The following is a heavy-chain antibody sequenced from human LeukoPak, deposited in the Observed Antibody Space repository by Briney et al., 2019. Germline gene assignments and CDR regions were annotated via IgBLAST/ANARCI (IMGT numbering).Heavy chain of an antibody. V-gene: IGHV4-34*01. CDR1: GGSFSGYY. J-gene: IGHJ2*01. CDR2: INHSGST. Sequence: PSETLSLTCAVYGGSFSGYYWSRIRQPPGKGLEWIGEINHSGSTNYNPSLKSRVTISVDTSKNQFSLKLSSVTAADTAVYYCARGSKKSGPVVTAIRYFDLWGRGTLVTVSS. D-gene: IGHD2-21*02. CDR3: ARGSKKSGPVVTAIRYFDL.